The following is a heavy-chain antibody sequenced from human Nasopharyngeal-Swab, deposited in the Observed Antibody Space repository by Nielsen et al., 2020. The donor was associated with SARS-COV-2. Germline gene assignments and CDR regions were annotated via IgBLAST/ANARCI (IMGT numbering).Heavy chain of an antibody. CDR2: IYYSGST. CDR3: ARGFEYGSGSYYRTYYHYYMDV. J-gene: IGHJ6*03. CDR1: GGSISSYY. V-gene: IGHV4-59*01. Sequence: SETLSLTCTVSGGSISSYYWSWIRQPPGKGLEWIGYIYYSGSTNYNPSLKSRVTILVDTSKNQFSLKLSSVTAADTAVYYCARGFEYGSGSYYRTYYHYYMDVWGKGTTVTVSS. D-gene: IGHD3-10*01.